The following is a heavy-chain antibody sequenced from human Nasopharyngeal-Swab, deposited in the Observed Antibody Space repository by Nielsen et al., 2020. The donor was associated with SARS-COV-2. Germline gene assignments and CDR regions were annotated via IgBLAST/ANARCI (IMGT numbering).Heavy chain of an antibody. J-gene: IGHJ4*02. Sequence: VCQAPWKGLEWVTLISYDGSNKYYADSVRVRFTISRDNSKNTLYLQMNSLRTEDTAVYYCAKGEWAAFSTGTGLEYWGQGTLVTVSS. D-gene: IGHD1-1*01. CDR2: ISYDGSNK. V-gene: IGHV3-30*18. CDR3: AKGEWAAFSTGTGLEY.